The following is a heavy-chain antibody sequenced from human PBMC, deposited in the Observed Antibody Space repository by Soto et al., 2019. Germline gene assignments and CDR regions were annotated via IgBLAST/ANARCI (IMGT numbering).Heavy chain of an antibody. CDR2: IYYSGST. J-gene: IGHJ5*02. V-gene: IGHV4-59*01. D-gene: IGHD6-13*01. CDR3: ARAGYSSSWVSYSKPQPRRNNWFDP. CDR1: GGSISSYY. Sequence: QVQLQESGPGLVKPSETLSLTCTVSGGSISSYYWSWIRQPPGKGLEWIGYIYYSGSTNYNPSLQSRVTISVDTSKNQFSLKLSSVTAADTAVYYCARAGYSSSWVSYSKPQPRRNNWFDPWGQGTLVTVSS.